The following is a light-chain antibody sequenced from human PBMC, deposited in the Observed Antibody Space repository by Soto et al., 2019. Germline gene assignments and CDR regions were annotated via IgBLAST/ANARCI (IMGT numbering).Light chain of an antibody. J-gene: IGLJ1*01. V-gene: IGLV2-23*02. Sequence: QSVLTQPASVSGSPGQSITISCTGTSSDVGSYNYVSWLQHHPGKAPKLIIYEVNKRPSGISDRFSGSKSGNTASLTISGLQAEDEADYYCCSYAGTTTSYVFGTGTKVTVL. CDR2: EVN. CDR3: CSYAGTTTSYV. CDR1: SSDVGSYNY.